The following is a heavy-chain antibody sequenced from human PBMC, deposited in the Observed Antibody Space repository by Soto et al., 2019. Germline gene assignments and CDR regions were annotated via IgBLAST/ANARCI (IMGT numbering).Heavy chain of an antibody. Sequence: EVQLLDSGGGWFQLGGPLKPSCLPSGFTSSSCAMRWFPRAPGKGLEWVSGISASGGSTYYEDPVKGRFTISRDNSKNTLYLQMNSLRAEDTAVYYCATPGLGTGRYFFHDWGQGTLVTVSS. V-gene: IGHV3-23*01. D-gene: IGHD2-8*02. CDR3: ATPGLGTGRYFFHD. CDR1: GFTSSSCA. J-gene: IGHJ4*02. CDR2: ISASGGST.